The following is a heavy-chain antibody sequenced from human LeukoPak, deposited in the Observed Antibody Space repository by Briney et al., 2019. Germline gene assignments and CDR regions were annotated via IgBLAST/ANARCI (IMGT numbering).Heavy chain of an antibody. CDR1: GYTFTSYG. J-gene: IGHJ4*02. CDR3: ARGGREVCSGGSCYSDYYFDY. V-gene: IGHV1-18*01. CDR2: ISAYNGNT. Sequence: ASVKVSCKASGYTFTSYGISWVRQAPGQGLEWTGWISAYNGNTNYAQKLQGRVTMTTDTSTSTAYMELRSLRSDDTAVYYCARGGREVCSGGSCYSDYYFDYWGQGTLVTVSS. D-gene: IGHD2-15*01.